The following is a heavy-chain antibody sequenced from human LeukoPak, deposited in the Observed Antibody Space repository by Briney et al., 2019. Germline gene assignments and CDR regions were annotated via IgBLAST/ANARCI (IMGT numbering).Heavy chain of an antibody. D-gene: IGHD4-17*01. CDR1: GGSISSSNW. CDR3: ARGGIGTYGDYEVDY. Sequence: PSETLFLTCAVSGGSISSSNWWSWVRQPPGKGLEWIGEIYHSGSTNYNPSLKSRVTISVDKSKNQFSLKLSSVTAADTAVYYCARGGIGTYGDYEVDYWGQGTLVTVSS. CDR2: IYHSGST. J-gene: IGHJ4*02. V-gene: IGHV4-4*02.